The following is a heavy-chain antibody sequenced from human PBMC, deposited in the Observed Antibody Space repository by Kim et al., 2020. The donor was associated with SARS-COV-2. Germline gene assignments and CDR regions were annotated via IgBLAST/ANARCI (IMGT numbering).Heavy chain of an antibody. CDR3: ASGIRGTFGY. V-gene: IGHV4-34*01. CDR2: INHSGST. J-gene: IGHJ4*02. D-gene: IGHD5-18*01. CDR1: GGSFSGYY. Sequence: SETLSLTCAVYGGSFSGYYWSWIRQPPGKGLEWIGEINHSGSTNYNPSLKSRVTISVDTSKNQFSLKLSPVTAADTAVYYCASGIRGTFGYWGQGTLVTVSS.